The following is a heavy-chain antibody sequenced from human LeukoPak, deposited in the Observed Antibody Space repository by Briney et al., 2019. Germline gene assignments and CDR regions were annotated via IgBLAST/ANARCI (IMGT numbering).Heavy chain of an antibody. D-gene: IGHD3-16*01. CDR2: FDPEDGET. J-gene: IGHJ4*02. CDR3: ATSFSTFGGVMFDY. Sequence: ASVKVSCKVSGYTLTELSMHWVRQAPGKGLEWMGGFDPEDGETIYAQKFQGRVTMTEDTSTDTAYMELSSLRSEDTAVYYCATSFSTFGGVMFDYWGQGTLVTVSS. V-gene: IGHV1-24*01. CDR1: GYTLTELS.